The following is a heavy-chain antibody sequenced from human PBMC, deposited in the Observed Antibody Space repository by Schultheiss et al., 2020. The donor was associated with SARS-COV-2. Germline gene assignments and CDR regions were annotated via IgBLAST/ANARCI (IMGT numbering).Heavy chain of an antibody. D-gene: IGHD1-26*01. CDR3: ARGSRMGGSLFDY. V-gene: IGHV4-39*01. CDR1: GGSISSSSYY. CDR2: IYYSGST. J-gene: IGHJ4*02. Sequence: SETLSLTCTVSGGSISSSSYYWGWIRQPPGKGLEWIGSIYYSGSTYYNPSLKSRVTISVDTSKNQFSLKLSSVTAADTAVYYCARGSRMGGSLFDYWGQGTLVTVSS.